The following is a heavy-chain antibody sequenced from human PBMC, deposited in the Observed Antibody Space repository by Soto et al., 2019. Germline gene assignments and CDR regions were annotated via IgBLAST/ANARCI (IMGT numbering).Heavy chain of an antibody. D-gene: IGHD5-12*01. Sequence: GGSLRLSCAASGFTFSSYRMSWVRQAPGKGLEWVANIKQDGSEKYYVDSVKGRFTISRDNAKHSLYLQMNSLRAEDTAVYYWARDPNLVATKGSRYYCDRIDVWARGSTVTGS. V-gene: IGHV3-7*01. J-gene: IGHJ6*02. CDR2: IKQDGSEK. CDR1: GFTFSSYR. CDR3: ARDPNLVATKGSRYYCDRIDV.